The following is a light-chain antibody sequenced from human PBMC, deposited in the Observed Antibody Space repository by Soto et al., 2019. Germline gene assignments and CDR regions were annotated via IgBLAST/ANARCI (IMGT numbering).Light chain of an antibody. V-gene: IGKV3-11*01. CDR3: QQTHTFPLT. J-gene: IGKJ3*01. Sequence: EIVLTQSPATLSLSPGERATLSCRASQSIGLAIAWYQHKPGQAPRLLIFDASQRATGIPARFRGSGSGTDFTLSISSLEPEDFATYYCQQTHTFPLTFGPGSKVHIK. CDR1: QSIGLA. CDR2: DAS.